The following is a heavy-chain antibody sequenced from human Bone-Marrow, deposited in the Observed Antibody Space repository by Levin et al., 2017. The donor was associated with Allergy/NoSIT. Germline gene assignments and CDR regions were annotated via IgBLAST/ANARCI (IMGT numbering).Heavy chain of an antibody. D-gene: IGHD1-7*01. Sequence: SGGSLRLSCAASGFTFSSYEMNWVRQAPGKGLEWVSYISSSGSTIYYADSVKGRFTISRDNAKNSLYLQMNSLRAEDTAVYYCARFKTVELDKFTLSPYYDDGMDVWGQGTTVTVSS. CDR3: ARFKTVELDKFTLSPYYDDGMDV. CDR1: GFTFSSYE. J-gene: IGHJ6*02. V-gene: IGHV3-48*03. CDR2: ISSSGSTI.